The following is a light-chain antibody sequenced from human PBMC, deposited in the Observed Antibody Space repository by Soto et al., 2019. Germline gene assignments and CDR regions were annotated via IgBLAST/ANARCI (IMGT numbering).Light chain of an antibody. CDR1: QSISSY. J-gene: IGKJ5*01. CDR3: QQSYSPSIT. V-gene: IGKV1-39*01. CDR2: AAS. Sequence: DIQMTQSPSSLSASVGDIVTITCRASQSISSYLNWYHQKPGKAPNLLIYAASSLQSGVPSRFSGSGSGTEFTLTISSLQPEDFATYYCQQSYSPSITFGQGTRLEIK.